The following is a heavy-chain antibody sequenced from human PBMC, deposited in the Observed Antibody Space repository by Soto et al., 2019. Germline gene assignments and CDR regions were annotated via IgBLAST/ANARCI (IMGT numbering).Heavy chain of an antibody. D-gene: IGHD3-10*01. Sequence: PGGSLRLSCAASGFTFSSYSMNWVRQAPGKGLEWVSSISSSSSYIYYADSVKGRFTISRDNAKNSLYLQMNSMRAEDTAVYYCARGRGSGSHYYYYYYGMDVWGPGTTVTVSS. CDR3: ARGRGSGSHYYYYYYGMDV. V-gene: IGHV3-21*01. CDR2: ISSSSSYI. CDR1: GFTFSSYS. J-gene: IGHJ6*02.